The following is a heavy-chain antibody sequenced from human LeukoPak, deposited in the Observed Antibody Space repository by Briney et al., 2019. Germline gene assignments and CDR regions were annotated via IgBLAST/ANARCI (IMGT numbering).Heavy chain of an antibody. Sequence: KPSETLSLTCAVYGGSFSGYYWSWIRQPPGKGLEWIGEINHSGSTNYNPSLKSRVTISVDTSKNQFSLKLSSVTAADTAVYYCARGNSWFDPWGQGTLVTVSS. J-gene: IGHJ5*02. CDR1: GGSFSGYY. CDR2: INHSGST. D-gene: IGHD2/OR15-2a*01. CDR3: ARGNSWFDP. V-gene: IGHV4-34*01.